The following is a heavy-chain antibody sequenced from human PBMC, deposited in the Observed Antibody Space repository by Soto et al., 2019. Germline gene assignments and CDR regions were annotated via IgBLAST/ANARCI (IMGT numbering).Heavy chain of an antibody. CDR1: GGSISSGGYY. V-gene: IGHV4-31*03. CDR2: IYYSGST. D-gene: IGHD2-15*01. CDR3: ARPSAATVGGMDV. J-gene: IGHJ6*02. Sequence: PSETLSLTCTVSGGSISSGGYYWSWIRQHPGKGLEWIGYIYYSGSTYYNPSLKSRVTISVDTSKNQFSLKLSSVTAADTAVHYCARPSAATVGGMDVWGQGTTVTVSS.